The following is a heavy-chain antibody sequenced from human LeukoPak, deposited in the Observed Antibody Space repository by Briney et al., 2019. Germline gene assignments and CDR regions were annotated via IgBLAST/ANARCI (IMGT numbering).Heavy chain of an antibody. Sequence: GGSLRLSCAASGFTFSSYGMHWVRQAPGKGLEWVAVISYDGSNKYYADSVKGRFTISRDNSKNTLYLQMNSLRAEDTAVYYCAKGKGDYDILTGDFYYYGTDVWGKGTTVTVSS. V-gene: IGHV3-30*18. CDR2: ISYDGSNK. J-gene: IGHJ6*04. CDR1: GFTFSSYG. D-gene: IGHD3-9*01. CDR3: AKGKGDYDILTGDFYYYGTDV.